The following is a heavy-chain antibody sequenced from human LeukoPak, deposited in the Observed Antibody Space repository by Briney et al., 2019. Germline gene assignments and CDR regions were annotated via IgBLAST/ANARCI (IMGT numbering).Heavy chain of an antibody. J-gene: IGHJ4*02. CDR2: IFASGGRT. CDR1: GFTFTSYH. V-gene: IGHV1-46*01. Sequence: ASVKVSCKTSGFTFTSYHMHWVREAPGQGLEWMGVIFASGGRTRFAQKFQGRISVTRDTSTSTVYMELSSLRADDTAVYYCAREEAVVGGTDLDFWGQGTLVTVSP. D-gene: IGHD6-19*01. CDR3: AREEAVVGGTDLDF.